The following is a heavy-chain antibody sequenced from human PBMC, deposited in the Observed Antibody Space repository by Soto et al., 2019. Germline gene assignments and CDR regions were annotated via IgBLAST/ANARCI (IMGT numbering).Heavy chain of an antibody. CDR2: IIPIFGTA. CDR3: ARDPGDYYDSSGYHSLFDP. Sequence: ASVKVSCKASGGTFSSYAISWVRQAPGQGLEWMGGIIPIFGTANYAQKFQGRVTITADESTSTAYMELSSLRSEDTAVYYCARDPGDYYDSSGYHSLFDPWGQGTLVTGSS. V-gene: IGHV1-69*13. D-gene: IGHD3-22*01. CDR1: GGTFSSYA. J-gene: IGHJ5*02.